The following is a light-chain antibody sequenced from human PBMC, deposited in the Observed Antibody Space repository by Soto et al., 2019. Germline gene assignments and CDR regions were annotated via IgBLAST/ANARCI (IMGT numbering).Light chain of an antibody. CDR2: KAS. J-gene: IGKJ2*01. CDR3: QQYGSQYT. V-gene: IGKV1-5*03. Sequence: DIQMTQSPSTLSASVGDRVTITCRASQSINSWLAWFQHKPGKPPKLLIYKASSLESGVPSRFSGSGSGTEFTLTISSLQPDDFATYYCQQYGSQYTFGQGTKLEIK. CDR1: QSINSW.